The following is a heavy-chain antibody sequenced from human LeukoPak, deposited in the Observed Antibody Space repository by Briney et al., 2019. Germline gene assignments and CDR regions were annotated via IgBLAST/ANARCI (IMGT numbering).Heavy chain of an antibody. CDR3: ASPVDIVATAY. CDR1: GFTFSSYG. J-gene: IGHJ4*02. Sequence: GGSLRLSCAASGFTFSSYGMHWVRQAPGKGLEWVAVVSYDGSNKYYADSVKGRFTISRDNSKNTLYLQMNSLRAEDTAVYYCASPVDIVATAYWGQGTLVTVSS. V-gene: IGHV3-30*03. D-gene: IGHD5-12*01. CDR2: VSYDGSNK.